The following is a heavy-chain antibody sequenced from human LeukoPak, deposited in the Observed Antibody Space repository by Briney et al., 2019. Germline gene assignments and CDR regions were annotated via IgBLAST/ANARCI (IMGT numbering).Heavy chain of an antibody. D-gene: IGHD3-22*01. Sequence: SETLSLTCTVSGGSISSYYWSWLRQPPGKGLEGIGYIYYSGSTNYNPSLKSRVTISVDTSKNQFSLKLSSVTAADTAVYYCARHHDSSGYPIDYWGQGTLVTVSS. V-gene: IGHV4-59*08. CDR2: IYYSGST. J-gene: IGHJ4*02. CDR1: GGSISSYY. CDR3: ARHHDSSGYPIDY.